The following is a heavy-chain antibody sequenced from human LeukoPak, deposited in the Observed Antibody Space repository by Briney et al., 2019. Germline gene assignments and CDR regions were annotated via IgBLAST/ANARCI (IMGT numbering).Heavy chain of an antibody. V-gene: IGHV3-30-3*01. CDR2: ISYDGTNK. CDR3: ARGDSLGATMSDLDY. Sequence: PGGSLRLSCVASGFTFNTYVMHWVRQAPGMRLEWVPLISYDGTNKYYADSLKGRFTISRDNSKNTLFLQMNSLRPEDTAVYYYARGDSLGATMSDLDYWGLGTLVTVSS. J-gene: IGHJ4*02. D-gene: IGHD1-26*01. CDR1: GFTFNTYV.